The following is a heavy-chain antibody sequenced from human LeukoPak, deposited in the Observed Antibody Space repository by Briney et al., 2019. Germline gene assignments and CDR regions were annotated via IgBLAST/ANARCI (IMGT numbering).Heavy chain of an antibody. J-gene: IGHJ4*02. D-gene: IGHD3-10*01. CDR2: ISGSGGST. V-gene: IGHV3-23*01. Sequence: GGSLRLSRAASGFTFSSYGMSWVRQAPGKGLEWVSAISGSGGSTYYADSVKGRFTISRDNSKNTLYLQMNSLRAEDTAVYYCAKAGWFGVYYFDYWGQGTLVTVSS. CDR1: GFTFSSYG. CDR3: AKAGWFGVYYFDY.